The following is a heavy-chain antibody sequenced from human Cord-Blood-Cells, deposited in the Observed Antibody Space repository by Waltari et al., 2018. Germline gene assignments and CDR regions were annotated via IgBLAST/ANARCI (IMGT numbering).Heavy chain of an antibody. Sequence: EVQLVESGGGLVKPGGSLRLSCAASGFTFSSYSMNWVRQAPGKGLEWVSSSSSSSSYRYYADSVKGRFTISRDNAKNSLYLQMNSLRAEDTAVYYCARDLWAWDEDAFDIWGQGTMVTVSS. V-gene: IGHV3-21*01. CDR3: ARDLWAWDEDAFDI. J-gene: IGHJ3*02. CDR1: GFTFSSYS. D-gene: IGHD1-26*01. CDR2: SSSSSSYR.